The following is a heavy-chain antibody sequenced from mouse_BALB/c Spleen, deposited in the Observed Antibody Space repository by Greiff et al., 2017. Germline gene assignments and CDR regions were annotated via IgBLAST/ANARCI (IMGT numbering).Heavy chain of an antibody. CDR1: GYSITSGYY. D-gene: IGHD1-1*01. J-gene: IGHJ2*01. Sequence: VQLKESGPGLVKPSQSLSLTCSVTGYSITSGYYWYWIRQFPGNKLEWMGYISYDGSNNYNPSLKNRISITRDTSKNQFFLKLNSVTTEDTATYYCARNSDYYGSSKGFDYWGQGTTLTVSS. CDR2: ISYDGSN. CDR3: ARNSDYYGSSKGFDY. V-gene: IGHV3-6*02.